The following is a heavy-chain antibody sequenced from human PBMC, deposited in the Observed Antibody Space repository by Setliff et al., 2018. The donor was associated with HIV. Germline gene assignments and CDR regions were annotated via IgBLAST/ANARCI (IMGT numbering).Heavy chain of an antibody. J-gene: IGHJ6*03. D-gene: IGHD5-12*01. CDR1: GFSLSNYW. V-gene: IGHV3-74*01. CDR3: ARISVASRYNSDMDV. Sequence: LRLSCVASGFSLSNYWIHWVRQAPGKGLVWVSRINSDGSSRRYADSVRGRFTISRDTSKNTLFLQINSLRPEDTAVYYCARISVASRYNSDMDVWGKGTTVTVSS. CDR2: INSDGSSR.